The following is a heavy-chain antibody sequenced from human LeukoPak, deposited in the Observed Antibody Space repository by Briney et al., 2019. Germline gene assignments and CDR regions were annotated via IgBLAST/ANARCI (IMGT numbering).Heavy chain of an antibody. CDR2: IYYSGST. Sequence: PSETLSLTCTVSGGSISSYYWSWIRQPPGKGLEWIGYIYYSGSTNYNPSLKSRVTISVDTSKNQLSLKLSSVTAADTAVYYCARRRGSRYGSGGYFDYWGQGTLVTVSS. CDR3: ARRRGSRYGSGGYFDY. D-gene: IGHD3-10*01. J-gene: IGHJ4*02. V-gene: IGHV4-59*08. CDR1: GGSISSYY.